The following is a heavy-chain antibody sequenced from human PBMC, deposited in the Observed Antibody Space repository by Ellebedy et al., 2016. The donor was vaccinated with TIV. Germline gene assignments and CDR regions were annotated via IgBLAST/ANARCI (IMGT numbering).Heavy chain of an antibody. CDR1: GFTVSSNY. CDR2: IYSGGST. V-gene: IGHV3-53*01. CDR3: ARGGINAVAFDI. Sequence: GGSLRLSXAASGFTVSSNYMSWVRQAPGKGLEWVSVIYSGGSTYYAGSVKGRFTISRENAKNSLYLQMNSLRAGDTAVYYCARGGINAVAFDIWGQGTMVTVSS. J-gene: IGHJ3*02. D-gene: IGHD2-8*01.